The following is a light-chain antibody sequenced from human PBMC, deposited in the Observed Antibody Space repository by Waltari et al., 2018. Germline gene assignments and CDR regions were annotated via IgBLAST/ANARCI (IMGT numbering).Light chain of an antibody. J-gene: IGKJ2*01. CDR1: QGVSSSY. CDR2: GAS. CDR3: QLYGSSSRYI. Sequence: EIVLTQSPGTLSLSPGERDTLSCRASQGVSSSYFAWYQQKPGQAPRLLIYGASSRATGIPDRFSGSGSGTDFSLTIRRLEPEDFAVYYCQLYGSSSRYIFGQGTKLEI. V-gene: IGKV3-20*01.